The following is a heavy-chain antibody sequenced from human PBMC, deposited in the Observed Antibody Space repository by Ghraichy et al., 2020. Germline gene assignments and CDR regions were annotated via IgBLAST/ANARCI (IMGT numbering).Heavy chain of an antibody. CDR1: GGSFSGYY. D-gene: IGHD6-19*01. Sequence: SETLSLTCAVYGGSFSGYYWSWVRQTPGKGLEWIGEIDHSGSTNSNPSLKSRVTTSVDTSKNQFSLELRSVTAADTAVYYCARHRCEDGIGCSFDYWGQGTLVTVSS. CDR2: IDHSGST. J-gene: IGHJ4*02. V-gene: IGHV4-34*01. CDR3: ARHRCEDGIGCSFDY.